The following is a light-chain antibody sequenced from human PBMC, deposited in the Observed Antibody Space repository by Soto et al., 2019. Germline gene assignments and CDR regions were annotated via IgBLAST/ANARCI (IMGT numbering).Light chain of an antibody. CDR3: SSHTNSSTYV. J-gene: IGLJ1*01. CDR2: EVS. CDR1: SSDVGGYKY. V-gene: IGLV2-14*01. Sequence: QSVLTQPASVSGSPGQSITISCTGTSSDVGGYKYVSWYQHYPGKAPKLIIYEVSNRPSWVSNRFSGSKSGNTASLTISGLQAEDEADYYCSSHTNSSTYVFGTGTKLTVL.